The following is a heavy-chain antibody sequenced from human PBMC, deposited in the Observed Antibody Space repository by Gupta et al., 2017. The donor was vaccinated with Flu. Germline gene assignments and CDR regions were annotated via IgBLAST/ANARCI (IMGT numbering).Heavy chain of an antibody. D-gene: IGHD2-15*01. Sequence: WGCVRQPPGKGVGWIGGIYYSGNTYYNASLKSGVTISVDTSKNQFSLKLSSVTAADTAVYYCARHFVGYWSGGTCYGENDYWGQGPLFTVS. J-gene: IGHJ4*02. V-gene: IGHV4-39*01. CDR2: IYYSGNT. CDR3: ARHFVGYWSGGTCYGENDY.